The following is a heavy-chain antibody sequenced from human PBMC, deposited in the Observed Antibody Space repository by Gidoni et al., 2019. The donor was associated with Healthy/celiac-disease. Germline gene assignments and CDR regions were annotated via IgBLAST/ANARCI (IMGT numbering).Heavy chain of an antibody. CDR1: GGSISSYY. J-gene: IGHJ4*02. V-gene: IGHV4-59*01. CDR2: IYYSGST. Sequence: QVQLQESGPGLVKPSATLSLTCTVSGGSISSYYWSWIRQPPGKGLEWIGYIYYSGSTNYNPSLKSRVTISVDTSKNQFSLKLSSVTAADTAVYYCARVDTAMVRYFDYWGQGTLVTVSS. D-gene: IGHD5-18*01. CDR3: ARVDTAMVRYFDY.